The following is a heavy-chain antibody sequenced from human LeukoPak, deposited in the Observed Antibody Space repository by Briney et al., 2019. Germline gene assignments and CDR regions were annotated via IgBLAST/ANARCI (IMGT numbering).Heavy chain of an antibody. CDR3: ASAQCSSTSCYHTNWFDP. CDR2: INHSGST. D-gene: IGHD2-2*01. J-gene: IGHJ5*02. CDR1: GGSFSGYY. Sequence: PSETLSLSCAVYGGSFSGYYRSWIRQPPGKGLEWIGEINHSGSTNYNPSLKSRVTISVDTSKNQFSLKLSSVTAADTAVYYCASAQCSSTSCYHTNWFDPWGQGTLVTVSS. V-gene: IGHV4-34*01.